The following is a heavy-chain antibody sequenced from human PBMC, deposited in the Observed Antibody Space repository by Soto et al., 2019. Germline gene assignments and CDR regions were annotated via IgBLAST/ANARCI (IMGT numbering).Heavy chain of an antibody. CDR1: GFTFSSYA. Sequence: EVQLLESGGDLVHTGGSLRLSCAASGFTFSSYAMNWVRQAPGKGLEWVSAISGGADNTYYTDSVKGRVTISRDNSKNTLYLQMNGLRAEDTAVYYCAPKGGTTGTTFAYWCQGTLVTVSS. CDR2: ISGGADNT. V-gene: IGHV3-23*01. CDR3: APKGGTTGTTFAY. J-gene: IGHJ4*02. D-gene: IGHD1-1*01.